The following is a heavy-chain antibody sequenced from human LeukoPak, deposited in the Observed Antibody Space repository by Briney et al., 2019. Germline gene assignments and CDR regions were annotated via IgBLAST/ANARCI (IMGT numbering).Heavy chain of an antibody. V-gene: IGHV4-31*03. CDR1: GSAITSGGYS. CDR3: ARAPGAYCRRTSCYTSGAFDI. CDR2: IFYIVSA. J-gene: IGHJ3*02. D-gene: IGHD2-2*02. Sequence: SQTLCLTCTVPGSAITSGGYSGSWIRQHKGKGLGGFGIIFYIVSAYYHPSLNRRVTLSVDTSTHQFSLKLSSVTAAAPAVSYCARAPGAYCRRTSCYTSGAFDIWGQGTMVTVSS.